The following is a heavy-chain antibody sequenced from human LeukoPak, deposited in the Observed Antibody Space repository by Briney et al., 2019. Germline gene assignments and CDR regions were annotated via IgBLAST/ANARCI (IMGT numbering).Heavy chain of an antibody. J-gene: IGHJ4*02. Sequence: SETLSLTCAVYGGSFTTYSWNWIRQPLGKGLEWIGEINHSGDTNYNPSLKRRVTISIDTSKNQFSLRLNSVTAADTAVYYCARHFNGPDYFDYWGQGTLVTVSS. V-gene: IGHV4-34*01. D-gene: IGHD2-8*01. CDR2: INHSGDT. CDR1: GGSFTTYS. CDR3: ARHFNGPDYFDY.